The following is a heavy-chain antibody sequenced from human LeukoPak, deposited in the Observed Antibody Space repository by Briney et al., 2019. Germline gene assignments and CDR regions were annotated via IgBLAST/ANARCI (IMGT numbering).Heavy chain of an antibody. D-gene: IGHD3-22*01. V-gene: IGHV4-30-2*01. Sequence: PSETLSLTCAVSGGSISSGGYSWSWIRQPPGKGLGWIGYIYHSGSTYYNPSLKSRVTISVDRSKNQFSLKLSSVTAADTAVYYCARSNYYDSSGYYSDAFDIWGQGTMVTVSS. CDR3: ARSNYYDSSGYYSDAFDI. CDR1: GGSISSGGYS. CDR2: IYHSGST. J-gene: IGHJ3*02.